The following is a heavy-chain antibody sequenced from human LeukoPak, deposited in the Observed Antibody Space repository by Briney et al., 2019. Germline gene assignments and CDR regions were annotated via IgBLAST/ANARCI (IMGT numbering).Heavy chain of an antibody. Sequence: ASVKVSFKASGYTFTNYYMHWVRQAPGQGLEWMGIINPSGGSTNYAQKFQGRVTMTRDTSTSTVYMELSSLRCEDTAVYYCTRLVTETGSFFDYWGQGTLVTVSS. V-gene: IGHV1-46*01. D-gene: IGHD1-26*01. CDR2: INPSGGST. J-gene: IGHJ4*02. CDR3: TRLVTETGSFFDY. CDR1: GYTFTNYY.